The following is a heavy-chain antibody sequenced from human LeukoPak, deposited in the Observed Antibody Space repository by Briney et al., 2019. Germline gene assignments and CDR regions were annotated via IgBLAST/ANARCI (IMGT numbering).Heavy chain of an antibody. V-gene: IGHV4-39*07. J-gene: IGHJ5*02. CDR2: IYYSGST. CDR3: ARGPSGGFALFDP. D-gene: IGHD3-10*01. CDR1: GGSISSSAYY. Sequence: SETLSLTCTVSGGSISSSAYYWGWVRQPPGKGLEWIGSIYYSGSTYYNPSLKSRVTTSVDMSNNQFSLKLTSVTAADTAVYYCARGPSGGFALFDPWGQGTLVTVSS.